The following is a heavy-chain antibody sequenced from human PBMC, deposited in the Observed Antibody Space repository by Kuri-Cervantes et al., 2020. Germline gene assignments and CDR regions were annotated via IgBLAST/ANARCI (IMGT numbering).Heavy chain of an antibody. Sequence: SETLSLTCTVSGDSISSGSYYWSWIRQPAGKGLEWIGRIYTSGSTNYNPSLKSRVTISVDTSKNQFSLKLSSVTAADTAVYYCARRYYGSDAFDIWGQGTMVTVSS. D-gene: IGHD3-10*01. J-gene: IGHJ3*02. V-gene: IGHV4-61*02. CDR3: ARRYYGSDAFDI. CDR1: GDSISSGSYY. CDR2: IYTSGST.